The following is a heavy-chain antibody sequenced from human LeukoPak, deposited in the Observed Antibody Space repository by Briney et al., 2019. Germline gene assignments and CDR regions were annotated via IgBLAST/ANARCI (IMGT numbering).Heavy chain of an antibody. D-gene: IGHD2-15*01. V-gene: IGHV1-8*01. J-gene: IGHJ5*02. CDR2: MDPNSGNT. CDR3: ARDCSGGSCYAWFDP. Sequence: ASVKVSCKASGYTFTSYDINWVRQATGQGLEWMGWMDPNSGNTGYAQKFQGRVTMTRNTSISTAYMELSSLRSEDTAVYYCARDCSGGSCYAWFDPWGQGTLVTVSS. CDR1: GYTFTSYD.